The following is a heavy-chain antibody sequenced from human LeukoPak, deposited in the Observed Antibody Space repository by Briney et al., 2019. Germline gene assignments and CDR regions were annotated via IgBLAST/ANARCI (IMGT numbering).Heavy chain of an antibody. CDR2: ITTSSSGI. Sequence: GGSLRLSCAASGFTFSNYIMTWVRQAPGRGLEWVSYITTSSSGIHYADSVKGRFTISRDNAKNSLYLQMNNLRAGDTAVYYCARDRTVGEFDFWGQGTLVTVSS. CDR1: GFTFSNYI. J-gene: IGHJ4*02. V-gene: IGHV3-48*01. D-gene: IGHD3-16*01. CDR3: ARDRTVGEFDF.